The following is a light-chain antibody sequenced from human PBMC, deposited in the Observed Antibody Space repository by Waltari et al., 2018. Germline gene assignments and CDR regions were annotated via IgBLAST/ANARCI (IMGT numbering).Light chain of an antibody. CDR2: LGA. V-gene: IGKV2-28*01. CDR3: MQAQQTPYT. CDR1: QSLLHSNGYNS. J-gene: IGKJ2*01. Sequence: DIVMTQSPLSLPVTPGEPASIPCRSSQSLLHSNGYNSLDWYLQKPGQSPQLLIYLGASRASGVPDRFSGSGSGTDFTLKISRVEAEDVGVYYCMQAQQTPYTFGQWTKLEMK.